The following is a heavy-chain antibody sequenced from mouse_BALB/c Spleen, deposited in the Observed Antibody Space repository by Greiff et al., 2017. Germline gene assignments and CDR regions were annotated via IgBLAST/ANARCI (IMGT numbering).Heavy chain of an antibody. V-gene: IGHV5-17*02. CDR2: ISSGSSTI. D-gene: IGHD1-2*01. CDR1: GFTFSSFG. Sequence: EVKLVESGGGLVQPGGSRKLSCAASGFTFSSFGMHWVRQAPEKGLEWVAYISSGSSTIYYADTVKGRFTISRDNPKNTLFLQMTSLRSEDTARYYCARDYGYGYAMDYWGQGTSVTVSS. J-gene: IGHJ4*01. CDR3: ARDYGYGYAMDY.